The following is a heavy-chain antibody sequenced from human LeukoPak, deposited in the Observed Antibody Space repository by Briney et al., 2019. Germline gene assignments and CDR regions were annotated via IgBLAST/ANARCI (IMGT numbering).Heavy chain of an antibody. J-gene: IGHJ5*02. CDR2: ISAYNGNT. V-gene: IGHV1-18*01. CDR3: AREGLSKVPAARGSWFDP. D-gene: IGHD2-2*01. CDR1: GYTFTSYG. Sequence: ASVKVSCKASGYTFTSYGISWVRQAPGQGLEWMGWISAYNGNTNYAQKLQGRVTMTTDTSTSTAYMELRSLRSDDTAVYYCAREGLSKVPAARGSWFDPWGQGTLVTVSS.